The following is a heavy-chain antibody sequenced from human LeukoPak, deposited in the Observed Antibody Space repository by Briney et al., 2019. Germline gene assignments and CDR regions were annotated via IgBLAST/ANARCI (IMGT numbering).Heavy chain of an antibody. CDR2: IRYDGSNK. D-gene: IGHD3-10*01. J-gene: IGHJ4*02. CDR1: GFIFSSNA. CDR3: AKGKFGDPLNY. V-gene: IGHV3-30*02. Sequence: GGSLRLSCAASGFIFSSNAMHWVRQAPGKGLEWVAFIRYDGSNKDYADSVKGRFTISKGTSKNTVDLLMNNVRAEDTALYYCAKGKFGDPLNYWGQGTLVTVSS.